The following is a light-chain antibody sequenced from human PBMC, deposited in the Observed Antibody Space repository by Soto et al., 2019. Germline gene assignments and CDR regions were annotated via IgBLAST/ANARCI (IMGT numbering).Light chain of an antibody. Sequence: DIVMTQSPDSLAVSLGERATINCKSSQSVLYSSNNKNYLAWYQQKSGQPPKLLIYWASTRESGVPDRFSGSGSGTDFTLTISSLQAQDVVAYFCQQYYSSPLTFGAGSKVDI. CDR3: QQYYSSPLT. CDR2: WAS. V-gene: IGKV4-1*01. J-gene: IGKJ3*01. CDR1: QSVLYSSNNKNY.